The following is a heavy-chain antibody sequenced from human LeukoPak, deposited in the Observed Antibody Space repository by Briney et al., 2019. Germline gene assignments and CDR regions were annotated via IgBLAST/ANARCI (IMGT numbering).Heavy chain of an antibody. CDR1: GGSISSYY. D-gene: IGHD6-6*01. V-gene: IGHV4-59*01. J-gene: IGHJ6*03. CDR3: ASSGSSGYYYYMDV. CDR2: IYYSGST. Sequence: KTSETLSLTCTVSGGSISSYYWSWIRQPPGKGLEWIGYIYYSGSTNYNPSLKSRVTISVDTSKNQFSLKLSSVTAADTAVYYCASSGSSGYYYYMDVWGKGTTVTVSS.